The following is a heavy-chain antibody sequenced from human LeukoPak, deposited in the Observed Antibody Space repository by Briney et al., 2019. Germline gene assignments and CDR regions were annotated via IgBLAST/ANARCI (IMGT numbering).Heavy chain of an antibody. CDR2: INHSGST. J-gene: IGHJ4*02. Sequence: SETLSLTCTVSGGSISSYYWSWIRQPPGKGLEWIGEINHSGSTNYNPSLKSRVTISVDTSKNQFSLKLSSVTAADTAVYYCARWGTGDYWGQGTLVTVSS. V-gene: IGHV4-34*01. CDR1: GGSISSYY. D-gene: IGHD1-1*01. CDR3: ARWGTGDY.